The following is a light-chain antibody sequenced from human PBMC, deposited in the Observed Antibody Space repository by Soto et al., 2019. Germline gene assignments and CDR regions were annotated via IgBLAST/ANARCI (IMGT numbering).Light chain of an antibody. Sequence: DIVMAQSPLSLPVTPGEPASISCRSSQSLLHSNGYNYLDWYLQKPGQSPQLLIYLGSNRASGVPDRFSDSGSGTDFTLKISRVEAEDVGVYYCMQPLQSWTFGQGTKV. CDR3: MQPLQSWT. CDR2: LGS. V-gene: IGKV2-28*01. CDR1: QSLLHSNGYNY. J-gene: IGKJ1*01.